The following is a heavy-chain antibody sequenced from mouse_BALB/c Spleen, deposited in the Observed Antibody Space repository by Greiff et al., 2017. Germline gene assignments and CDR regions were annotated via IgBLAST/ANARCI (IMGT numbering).Heavy chain of an antibody. CDR1: GFTFSSYG. V-gene: IGHV5-6-3*01. Sequence: EVKLVESGGGLVQPGGSLKLSCAASGFTFSSYGMSWVRQTPDKRLELVATINSNGGSTYYPDSVKGRFTISRDNAKNTLYLQMSSLKSEDTAMYYCAGVYYDYDAFAYWGQGTLVTVSA. CDR2: INSNGGST. CDR3: AGVYYDYDAFAY. D-gene: IGHD2-4*01. J-gene: IGHJ3*01.